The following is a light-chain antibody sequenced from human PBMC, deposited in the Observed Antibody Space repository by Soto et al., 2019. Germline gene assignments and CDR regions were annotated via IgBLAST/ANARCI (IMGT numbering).Light chain of an antibody. CDR2: DVS. CDR1: TSDVGGYNY. Sequence: QSALTQPASVSGSPGQSITISCTGTTSDVGGYNYVSWYQQHPGKAPKLMIYDVSNWPSGIPSRFSGSKSVNTASLTISGLQPEDEADYYCSSYSGSSFVLFGGGTKLTVL. J-gene: IGLJ2*01. CDR3: SSYSGSSFVL. V-gene: IGLV2-14*01.